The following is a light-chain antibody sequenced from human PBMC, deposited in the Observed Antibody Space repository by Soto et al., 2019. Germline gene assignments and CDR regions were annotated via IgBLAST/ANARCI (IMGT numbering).Light chain of an antibody. CDR1: QGISSY. Sequence: AIRMTQSPSSFSASTGDRVTITCRASQGISSYLAWYQQKPGKAPKLLIYAASTLQSGVPSRFSGSGSGTDFTITISCLKSEDFETYYCQQYYSYPRTFGPGTKVDIK. CDR2: AAS. CDR3: QQYYSYPRT. V-gene: IGKV1-8*01. J-gene: IGKJ3*01.